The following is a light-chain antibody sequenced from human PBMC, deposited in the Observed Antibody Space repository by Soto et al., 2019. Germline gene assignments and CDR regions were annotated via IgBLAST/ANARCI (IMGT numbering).Light chain of an antibody. CDR1: SNDVGHSSF. V-gene: IGLV2-8*01. CDR2: EVS. Sequence: QSALTQPTSASGSPGQSVTMSCTGNSNDVGHSSFISWYQQHPGKGPKLIIYEVSKRPSGVPDRFSGSKSGNTASLSVSGLQDEDEADYFCNAQADNGKHVFGTGTKVTVL. J-gene: IGLJ1*01. CDR3: NAQADNGKHV.